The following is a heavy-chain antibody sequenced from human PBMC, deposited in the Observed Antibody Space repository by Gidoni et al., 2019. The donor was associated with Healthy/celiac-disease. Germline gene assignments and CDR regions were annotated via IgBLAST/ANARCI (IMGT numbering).Heavy chain of an antibody. CDR1: GFTFRSYA. CDR2: ISGSGGST. D-gene: IGHD3-3*01. V-gene: IGHV3-23*01. Sequence: EVQLLESGGGLVQPGGSLRLSCAASGFTFRSYAMSWVRPAPGKGLEWVAAISGSGGSTYYADSVKGRFTISRDNSKNTLYLQMNSLRAEDTAVYYCAKGNDFWSGYSDYWGQGTLVTVSS. J-gene: IGHJ4*02. CDR3: AKGNDFWSGYSDY.